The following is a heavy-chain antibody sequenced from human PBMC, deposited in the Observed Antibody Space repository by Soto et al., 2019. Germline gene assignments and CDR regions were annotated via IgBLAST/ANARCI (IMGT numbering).Heavy chain of an antibody. J-gene: IGHJ4*02. CDR1: SGSISSSNW. CDR2: SYHSGST. Sequence: PSETLSLTCAVSSGSISSSNWWSWVRQPPGKGLEWIGDSYHSGSTNYNPSLKSRVTISVDKSKNQFSLKLRSVTAADTAVYYCAAGYSSGWFDYWGQGTLVTVSS. V-gene: IGHV4-4*02. D-gene: IGHD6-19*01. CDR3: AAGYSSGWFDY.